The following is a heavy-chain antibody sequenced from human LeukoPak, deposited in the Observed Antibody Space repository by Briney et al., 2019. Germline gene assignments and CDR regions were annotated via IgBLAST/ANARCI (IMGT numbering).Heavy chain of an antibody. CDR2: INPNSGGT. Sequence: ASVKVSCKASGCTFTGYYMHWVRQAPGQGLEWMGWINPNSGGTIYAQKFQGRVTMTRDTSISTAYMELSRLRSDDTAVYYCAILSTAISEYNWFDPWGQGTLVTVSS. J-gene: IGHJ5*02. CDR1: GCTFTGYY. V-gene: IGHV1-2*02. D-gene: IGHD2-21*02. CDR3: AILSTAISEYNWFDP.